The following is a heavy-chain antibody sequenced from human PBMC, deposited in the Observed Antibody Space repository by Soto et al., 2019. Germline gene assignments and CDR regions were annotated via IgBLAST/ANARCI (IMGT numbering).Heavy chain of an antibody. CDR3: VQSRCRGDCLQISSSPTYSGLDV. D-gene: IGHD2-21*02. V-gene: IGHV2-5*02. Sequence: QITLKESGPTLVKPTQTLTLTCTVSGLSLRTTGVGVGWVRQPPGKALGWLALLYWDDDKRYSPSLKSRLTITKEPSEKQVALTMTNMHTVDTATHYCVQSRCRGDCLQISSSPTYSGLDVRGQGNTVTVPS. J-gene: IGHJ6*02. CDR1: GLSLRTTGVG. CDR2: LYWDDDK.